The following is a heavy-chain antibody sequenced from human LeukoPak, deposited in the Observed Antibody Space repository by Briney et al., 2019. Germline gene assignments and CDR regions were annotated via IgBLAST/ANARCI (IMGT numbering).Heavy chain of an antibody. J-gene: IGHJ2*01. V-gene: IGHV4-30-2*01. Sequence: SETLSLTCTVSGGSISSGGYYWSWIRQPPGKGLEWIGYIYHSGSTYYNPSLKSRVTISVDRSKNQFSLKLSSMTAADTAVYYCARESGYDSKPFDLWGRGTLVTVSS. CDR1: GGSISSGGYY. D-gene: IGHD3-22*01. CDR2: IYHSGST. CDR3: ARESGYDSKPFDL.